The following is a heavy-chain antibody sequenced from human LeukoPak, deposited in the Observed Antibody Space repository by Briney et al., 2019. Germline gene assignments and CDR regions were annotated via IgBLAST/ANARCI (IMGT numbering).Heavy chain of an antibody. CDR1: GGSISSSSYY. V-gene: IGHV4-61*05. Sequence: PSETLSLTCTVSGGSISSSSYYWSWIRQPPGKGLEWIGYIYYSGSTNYNPSLKSRVTISADTSKNQFSLKLSSVTAADTAMYYCARRGYSSGWYYFDYWGQGALVTVAS. D-gene: IGHD6-19*01. CDR3: ARRGYSSGWYYFDY. J-gene: IGHJ4*02. CDR2: IYYSGST.